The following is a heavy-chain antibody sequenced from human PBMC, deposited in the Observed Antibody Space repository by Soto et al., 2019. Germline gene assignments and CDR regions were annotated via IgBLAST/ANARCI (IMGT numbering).Heavy chain of an antibody. CDR3: ARGGNRPNAFDI. Sequence: GGSLRLSCAASGFTFSSYDMHWVRQATGKGLEWVSAIGTAGDTYYPGSVKGRFTISRENAKNSLYLQMNSLRAGDTAVYYCARGGNRPNAFDIWGQGTMVTVSS. J-gene: IGHJ3*02. CDR1: GFTFSSYD. V-gene: IGHV3-13*01. CDR2: IGTAGDT. D-gene: IGHD4-4*01.